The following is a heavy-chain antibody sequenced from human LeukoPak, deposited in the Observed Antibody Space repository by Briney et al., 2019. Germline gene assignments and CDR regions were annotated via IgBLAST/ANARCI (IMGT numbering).Heavy chain of an antibody. CDR2: LYSGGST. CDR3: AAGQTLWNYFDF. D-gene: IGHD3-10*01. V-gene: IGHV3-66*02. CDR1: GFTVSSSH. J-gene: IGHJ4*02. Sequence: GGSLRLSCAASGFTVSSSHMIWVRRAPGKGPEWVSVLYSGGSTYYADSVKGRFTISRDNSKNTLYLQMNSLRPEDTAVYHCAAGQTLWNYFDFWGQGTLVTVSS.